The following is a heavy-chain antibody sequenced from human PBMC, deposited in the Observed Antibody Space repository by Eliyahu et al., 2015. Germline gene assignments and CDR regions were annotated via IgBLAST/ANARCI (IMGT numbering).Heavy chain of an antibody. CDR2: IDSSGGLI. V-gene: IGHV3-48*03. CDR1: GFNFRNYE. Sequence: EVQLVESGGGLVQPGGSLRVSCAAXGFNFRNYEMNWVRQAPGRGLXWVSYIDSSGGLIYYADSVMGRFTISRDNAKNSLFLQMNSLRAEDTAIYYCVRALRGYSGYDFDYWGQGSLVTVSS. CDR3: VRALRGYSGYDFDY. J-gene: IGHJ4*02. D-gene: IGHD5-12*01.